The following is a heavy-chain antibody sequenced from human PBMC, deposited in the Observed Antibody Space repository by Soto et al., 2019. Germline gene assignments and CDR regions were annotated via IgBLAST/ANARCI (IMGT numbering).Heavy chain of an antibody. D-gene: IGHD5-12*01. V-gene: IGHV4-39*01. CDR1: GGSISSSSYY. J-gene: IGHJ4*02. CDR3: ARQFLPHSGYDPNRYFDY. Sequence: QLQLQESGPGLVKPSETLSLTCTVSGGSISSSSYYWGWIRQPPGKGLEWIGSIYYSGSTYYNPSLKSRVTISVDTSKNQFSLKLSSVTAADTAVYYCARQFLPHSGYDPNRYFDYWGQGTLVTVSS. CDR2: IYYSGST.